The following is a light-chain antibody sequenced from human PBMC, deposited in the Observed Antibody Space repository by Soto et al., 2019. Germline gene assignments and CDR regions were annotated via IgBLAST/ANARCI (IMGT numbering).Light chain of an antibody. CDR1: QSVTSN. CDR3: QQYNNWPPIT. CDR2: RAS. V-gene: IGKV3-15*01. J-gene: IGKJ5*01. Sequence: EIVLTQSPATLSLSPGERVTVHCRSSQSVTSNLAWYQHKPGQSPRLLIYRASARATGVPDRFSGSGSGTEFTLTISSLQSEDFAVYYCQQYNNWPPITFGQGTRLEIK.